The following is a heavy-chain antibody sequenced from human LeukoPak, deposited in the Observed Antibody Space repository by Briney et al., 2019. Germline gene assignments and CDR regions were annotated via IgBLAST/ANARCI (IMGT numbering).Heavy chain of an antibody. Sequence: PGGSLRLSCTASGFPFRDYYMTWIRQAPGKGLEWISYISRSGDTLYYADSVEGRFTISRDNAKNSLFLQMNSLRADDTAVYYCAREVVIFPDYYYYGMDVWGQGTLVTVSS. J-gene: IGHJ4*02. D-gene: IGHD3-16*01. CDR1: GFPFRDYY. CDR3: AREVVIFPDYYYYGMDV. CDR2: ISRSGDTL. V-gene: IGHV3-11*01.